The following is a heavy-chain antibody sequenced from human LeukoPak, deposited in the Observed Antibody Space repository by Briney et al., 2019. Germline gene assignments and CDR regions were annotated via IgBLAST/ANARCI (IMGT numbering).Heavy chain of an antibody. CDR2: IYYSGST. J-gene: IGHJ3*02. Sequence: SETLSLTCTVSGDSMSSSHYCWGWIRQPPGKGLEWIGSIYYSGSTYYNPSLKSRVTLSVDTSKNQFSLKLRSVTAADTAVYYCARDPTVVTPEAVDIWGQGTKVTVSS. CDR1: GDSMSSSHYC. CDR3: ARDPTVVTPEAVDI. V-gene: IGHV4-39*07. D-gene: IGHD4-23*01.